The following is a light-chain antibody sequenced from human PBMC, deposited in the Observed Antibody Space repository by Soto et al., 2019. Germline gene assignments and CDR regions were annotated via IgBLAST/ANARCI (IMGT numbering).Light chain of an antibody. CDR3: QQSFSTPIT. CDR2: SAS. J-gene: IGKJ5*01. Sequence: DIQMTQSPSSLSASVGDRVTITCRASQSIGNYLNRYQQKPGKAPDLLIYSASTLQSGVPSRFSGSGSGTDFTLTISSLQPEDFATYYCQQSFSTPITFGQGTRLEIK. V-gene: IGKV1-39*01. CDR1: QSIGNY.